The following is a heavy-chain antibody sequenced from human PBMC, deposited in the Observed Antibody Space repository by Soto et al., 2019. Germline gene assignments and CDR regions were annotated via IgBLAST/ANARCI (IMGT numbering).Heavy chain of an antibody. Sequence: GGSLRLSCAASGFTFSSYGMHWVRQAPGKGLEWVAVISYDGSNKYYADSVKGRFTISRDNSKNTLYLQMNSLRAEDTAVYYCAKDYQRWLPQIADYWGQGTLVTVSS. J-gene: IGHJ4*02. V-gene: IGHV3-30*18. CDR1: GFTFSSYG. D-gene: IGHD5-12*01. CDR3: AKDYQRWLPQIADY. CDR2: ISYDGSNK.